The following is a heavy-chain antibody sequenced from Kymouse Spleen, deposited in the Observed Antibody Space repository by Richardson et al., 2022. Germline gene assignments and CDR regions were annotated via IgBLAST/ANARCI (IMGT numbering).Heavy chain of an antibody. CDR3: AGYSGYDYVDFQH. CDR2: ISYDGSNK. D-gene: IGHD5-12*01. V-gene: IGHV3-30*18. CDR1: GFTFSSYG. J-gene: IGHJ1*01. Sequence: QVQLVESGGGVVQPGRSLRLSCAASGFTFSSYGMHWVRQAPGKGLEWVAVISYDGSNKYYADSVKGRFTISRDNSKNTLYLQMNSLRAEDTAVYYCAGYSGYDYVDFQHWGQGTLVTVSS.